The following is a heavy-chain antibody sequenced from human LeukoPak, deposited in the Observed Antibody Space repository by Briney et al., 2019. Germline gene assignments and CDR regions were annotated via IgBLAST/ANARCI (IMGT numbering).Heavy chain of an antibody. V-gene: IGHV3-53*01. Sequence: GGSLRLSCAASGFTVSSNYMSWVRQAPGKGLEWVSVIYSGGSTYYADSVKGRFTISRDNSKNTLYLQMNSLRAEDTAVYYCARAPAPLQTKRDAFDIWGQGTMVTVSS. J-gene: IGHJ3*02. D-gene: IGHD4-11*01. CDR1: GFTVSSNY. CDR3: ARAPAPLQTKRDAFDI. CDR2: IYSGGST.